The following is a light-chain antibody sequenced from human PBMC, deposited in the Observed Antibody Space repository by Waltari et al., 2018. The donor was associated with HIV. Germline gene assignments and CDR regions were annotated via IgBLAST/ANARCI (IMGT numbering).Light chain of an antibody. CDR3: QQYNNWPPYT. CDR2: GAS. J-gene: IGKJ2*01. CDR1: QSVSTN. V-gene: IGKV3-15*01. Sequence: EIVMTQSPATLSVSPGERATLSCRASQSVSTNLAWYQQKPGQAPRLLIYGASTRATGISARFSGSGSGTEFTLTISSLQSEDFAVYYCQQYNNWPPYTFGPGTKLEIK.